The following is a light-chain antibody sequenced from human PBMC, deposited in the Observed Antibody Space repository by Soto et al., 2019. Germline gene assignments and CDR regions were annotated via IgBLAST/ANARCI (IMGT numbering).Light chain of an antibody. CDR2: GTG. V-gene: IGKV3-20*01. J-gene: IGKJ3*01. CDR3: QQYDNWPPFT. CDR1: QSVSRSY. Sequence: EIVLTQSPGTLSLSPGQRATLSCRASQSVSRSYLAWYQHKRGQAPRLLMFGTGSRATGIPDRFSGTGSGTDFTLIITRLEPEDCAVYYCQQYDNWPPFTFGPGTKVDIK.